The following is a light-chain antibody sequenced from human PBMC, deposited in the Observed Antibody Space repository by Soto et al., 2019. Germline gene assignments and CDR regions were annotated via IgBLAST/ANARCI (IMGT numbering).Light chain of an antibody. J-gene: IGKJ4*01. CDR1: QDINKH. CDR2: DAS. CDR3: QQHDNLPLT. V-gene: IGKV1-33*01. Sequence: DIQMTQSPSSLSASVGDRVTITCQASQDINKHLHWYQQKPGKAPNLLIYDASNLETGVPVRFSGSGSATNFTLTISSLQPEDIATYYCQQHDNLPLTFGGGTKVDIK.